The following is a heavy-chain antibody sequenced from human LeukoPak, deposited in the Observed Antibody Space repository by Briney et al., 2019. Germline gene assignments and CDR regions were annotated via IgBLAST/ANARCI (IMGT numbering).Heavy chain of an antibody. J-gene: IGHJ4*02. V-gene: IGHV3-23*01. CDR2: ILSSGGST. CDR1: GFTFSSYA. Sequence: PGGSLRLSCAASGFTFSSYAMSWVRQAPGKGLKWVSGILSSGGSTYYADSVKGRFTISRDNAKNTLYLQMSSLRAEDTAVYYCARKASNFDYWGQGTLVTVSS. CDR3: ARKASNFDY.